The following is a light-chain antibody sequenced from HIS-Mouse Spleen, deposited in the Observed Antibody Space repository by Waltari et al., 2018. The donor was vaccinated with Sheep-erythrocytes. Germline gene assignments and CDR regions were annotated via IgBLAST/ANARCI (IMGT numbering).Light chain of an antibody. V-gene: IGLV2-23*02. Sequence: QSALIQPPSVSGSPGQSVTISCTGTSSDVGSYDYVSWYQQHPGTVPKPMIYNVNTQPSGVSNRFSGSKSGNTASLTISGLQAEDEADYYCCSYAGSSTPWVFGGGTKLTVL. CDR3: CSYAGSSTPWV. CDR2: NVN. J-gene: IGLJ3*02. CDR1: SSDVGSYDY.